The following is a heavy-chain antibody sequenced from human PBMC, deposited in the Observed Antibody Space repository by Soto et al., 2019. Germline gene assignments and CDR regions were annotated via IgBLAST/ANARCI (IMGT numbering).Heavy chain of an antibody. D-gene: IGHD1-26*01. CDR3: ARLIGNSWLDS. CDR1: GGSISSSNYY. Sequence: SETLSLTCTVSGGSISSSNYYWGWIRQPPGKGLEWIGNIYYSGSTYYNPSLKSRVTISVDTSKNQVSLQLNSVTPDDTAVYYCARLIGNSWLDSWGQGTLVTVSS. J-gene: IGHJ5*01. CDR2: IYYSGST. V-gene: IGHV4-39*01.